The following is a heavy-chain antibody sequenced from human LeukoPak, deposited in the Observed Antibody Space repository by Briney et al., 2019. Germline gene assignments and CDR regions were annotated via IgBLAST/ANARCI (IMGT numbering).Heavy chain of an antibody. Sequence: SVRVSCKASGGTFSSYAISWVRQAPGQGLEWMGGIIPIFGTAIYAQKFQGRVTITADESTSTAYMELSSLRSEDTAVYYCARDLPNYYGSGSYYPGWYSYGMDVWGQGTTVTVS. D-gene: IGHD3-10*01. CDR3: ARDLPNYYGSGSYYPGWYSYGMDV. CDR1: GGTFSSYA. CDR2: IIPIFGTA. J-gene: IGHJ6*02. V-gene: IGHV1-69*01.